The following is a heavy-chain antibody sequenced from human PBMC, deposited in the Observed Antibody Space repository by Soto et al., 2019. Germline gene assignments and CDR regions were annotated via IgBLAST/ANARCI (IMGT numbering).Heavy chain of an antibody. V-gene: IGHV1-69*13. CDR1: GGTFSSYA. J-gene: IGHJ3*02. CDR3: ARDHYYDSSGYSGGAFDI. Sequence: SVKVSCKASGGTFSSYAISWVRQAPGQGLEWMGGIIPIFGTANYAQKFQGRVTITADESTSTAYMELSSLRSEDTAVYYCARDHYYDSSGYSGGAFDISGQGTMVTVS. CDR2: IIPIFGTA. D-gene: IGHD3-22*01.